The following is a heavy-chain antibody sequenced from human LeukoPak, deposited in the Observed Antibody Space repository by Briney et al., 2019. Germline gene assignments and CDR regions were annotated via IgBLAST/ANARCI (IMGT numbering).Heavy chain of an antibody. CDR3: ARHVAVTPWYFDL. D-gene: IGHD4-17*01. Sequence: SETLSLTCTVSGGSISSYFWSWIRQPPGKALEWIGYIYYAGNTKYSPALKGRVTISVDTSKNQFSLRLSSVTAADTAVYYCARHVAVTPWYFDLWGRGTLVTVSS. J-gene: IGHJ2*01. V-gene: IGHV4-59*08. CDR1: GGSISSYF. CDR2: IYYAGNT.